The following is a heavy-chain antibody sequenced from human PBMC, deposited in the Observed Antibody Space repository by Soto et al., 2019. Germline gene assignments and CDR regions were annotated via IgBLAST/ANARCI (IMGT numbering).Heavy chain of an antibody. CDR2: ISYDGSNK. CDR3: ARDRDDFWSGPHPSPYFDY. Sequence: GGSLRLSCAASGFTFSSYAMHWVRQAPGKGLEWVAVISYDGSNKYYADSVKGRFTISRDNSKNTLYLQMNSLRAEDTAVYYCARDRDDFWSGPHPSPYFDYWGQGTLVTVSS. V-gene: IGHV3-30-3*01. J-gene: IGHJ4*02. D-gene: IGHD3-3*01. CDR1: GFTFSSYA.